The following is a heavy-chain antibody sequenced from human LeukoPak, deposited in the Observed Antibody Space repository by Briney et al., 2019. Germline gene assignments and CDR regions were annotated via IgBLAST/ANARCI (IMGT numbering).Heavy chain of an antibody. D-gene: IGHD4-17*01. CDR2: INQEGSEK. J-gene: IGHJ4*02. V-gene: IGHV3-7*01. Sequence: GGSLRLSCAASGFTFSSYWMHWVRQAPGKGLERVAIINQEGSEKYYVDSVKGRFTISRDNAKNSVYLQMNSLRAEDTAVYYCARDAKGRTVTMGGLDYWGQGTLVTVSS. CDR1: GFTFSSYW. CDR3: ARDAKGRTVTMGGLDY.